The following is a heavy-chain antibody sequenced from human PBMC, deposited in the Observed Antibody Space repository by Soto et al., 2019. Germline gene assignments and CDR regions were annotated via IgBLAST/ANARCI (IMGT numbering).Heavy chain of an antibody. Sequence: GASVKVSCKASGGTFSSYTISWVRQAPGQGLEWMGRIIPILGIANYAQKFQGRVTITADKSTSTAYMELSSLRSEDTAVYYCARDGCSGGSCYDYWGQGTLVTVSS. CDR2: IIPILGIA. D-gene: IGHD2-15*01. CDR3: ARDGCSGGSCYDY. J-gene: IGHJ4*02. CDR1: GGTFSSYT. V-gene: IGHV1-69*04.